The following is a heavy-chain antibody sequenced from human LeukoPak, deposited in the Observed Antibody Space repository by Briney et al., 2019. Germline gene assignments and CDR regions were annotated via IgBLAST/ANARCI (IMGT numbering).Heavy chain of an antibody. Sequence: GGSLRLSCAASGFTFSDYYMSWIRQAPGKGLEWVSYISSSGSTIYYADSVKGRFTISRDNAKNSLYLQMNSLRAEDTAVYYCARGSGIAAAASALGAFDIWGQGTIVTVSS. CDR3: ARGSGIAAAASALGAFDI. J-gene: IGHJ3*02. V-gene: IGHV3-11*04. CDR1: GFTFSDYY. CDR2: ISSSGSTI. D-gene: IGHD6-13*01.